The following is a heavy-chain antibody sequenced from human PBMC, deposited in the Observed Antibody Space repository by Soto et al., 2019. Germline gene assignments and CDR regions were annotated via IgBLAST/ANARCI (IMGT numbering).Heavy chain of an antibody. Sequence: SETLSLTCAVSGDSISSSKWWTWVRQPPGKGLEWIGEIYHSGSTLYNPSLKSRVTISIDKPKNHFSLNLSSVTAADTAVYHCAYTISSDYFDYWGPGTLVT. V-gene: IGHV4-4*02. CDR1: GDSISSSKW. CDR3: AYTISSDYFDY. J-gene: IGHJ4*02. D-gene: IGHD6-6*01. CDR2: IYHSGST.